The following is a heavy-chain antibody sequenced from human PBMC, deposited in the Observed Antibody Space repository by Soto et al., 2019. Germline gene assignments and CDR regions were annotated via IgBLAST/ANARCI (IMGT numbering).Heavy chain of an antibody. CDR3: ARASRDCSGLSCAWGGADY. CDR1: GYSISSGYY. J-gene: IGHJ4*02. Sequence: SETLSLTCVVSGYSISSGYYWGWIRQPPGKGLEWIGFIYHSGSTFYNPSLKSRVTMSVDTSKNQFPLKVNSVTAADTAVYYCARASRDCSGLSCAWGGADYWGQGTLVTVSS. D-gene: IGHD2-2*01. CDR2: IYHSGST. V-gene: IGHV4-38-2*01.